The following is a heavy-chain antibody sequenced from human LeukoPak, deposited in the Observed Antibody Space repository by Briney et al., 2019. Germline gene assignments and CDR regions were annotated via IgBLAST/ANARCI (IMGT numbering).Heavy chain of an antibody. V-gene: IGHV3-53*01. CDR1: GFTVSSNY. Sequence: PGGSLRLSCAASGFTVSSNYMSWVRQAPGKGLEWVSVIYSGGSTYYAGSVKGRFTISRDNSKNTLYLQMNSLRAEDTAVYYCARELRNDFWKVAWFDPWGQGTLVTVSS. CDR2: IYSGGST. CDR3: ARELRNDFWKVAWFDP. D-gene: IGHD3-3*01. J-gene: IGHJ5*02.